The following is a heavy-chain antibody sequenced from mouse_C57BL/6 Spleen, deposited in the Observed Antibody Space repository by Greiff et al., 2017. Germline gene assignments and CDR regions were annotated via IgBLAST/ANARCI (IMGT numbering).Heavy chain of an antibody. CDR3: ARARMITTTSYYVDY. V-gene: IGHV5-4*03. J-gene: IGHJ2*01. D-gene: IGHD2-4*01. CDR1: GFTFSSYA. CDR2: ISDGGSYT. Sequence: EVKLVESGGGLVKPGGSLKLSCAASGFTFSSYAMSWVRQTPEKRLEWVATISDGGSYTYYPDNVTGRFTISRDNAKNNLYLQMSHLKSEDTAMYYCARARMITTTSYYVDYWGQGTTLTVSS.